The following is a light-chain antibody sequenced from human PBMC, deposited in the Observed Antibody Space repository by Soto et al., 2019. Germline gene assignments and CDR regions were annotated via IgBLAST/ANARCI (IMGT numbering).Light chain of an antibody. CDR1: QSLLHSNGYNY. V-gene: IGKV2-28*01. CDR3: MQALQTPRG. Sequence: DIVMTQSPLSLPVTPGEPASISCRSSQSLLHSNGYNYLDWYLQKPGQSPQLLIYLGSNRASGVPERFSGSGSGTDFTLKISRVEAEDIGVYYCMQALQTPRGFGGGTKVEIK. CDR2: LGS. J-gene: IGKJ4*01.